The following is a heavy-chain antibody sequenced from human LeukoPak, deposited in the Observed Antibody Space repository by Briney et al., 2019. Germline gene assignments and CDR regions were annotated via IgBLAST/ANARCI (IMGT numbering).Heavy chain of an antibody. CDR2: MNPNSGNT. Sequence: ASVKVSCKASGYTFTSYDINWVREATGQGLEWMGWMNPNSGNTGYAQKFQGRVTMTRNTSISTAYMELSSLRSEDTAVYYCARDREPYYYGSGTSYYYYYMDVWGKGTTVTISS. D-gene: IGHD3-10*01. V-gene: IGHV1-8*01. J-gene: IGHJ6*03. CDR3: ARDREPYYYGSGTSYYYYYMDV. CDR1: GYTFTSYD.